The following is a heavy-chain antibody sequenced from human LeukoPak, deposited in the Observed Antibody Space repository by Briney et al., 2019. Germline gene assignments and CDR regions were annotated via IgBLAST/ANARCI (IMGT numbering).Heavy chain of an antibody. D-gene: IGHD3-9*01. CDR3: ARMARDDFDWLLGDYMDV. V-gene: IGHV1-8*02. CDR1: GYTFTSYD. Sequence: ASVKVSCKASGYTFTSYDINWVRQATGQGLEWMGWMNPNSGNTGYAQKFQGRVTMTRNTSISTAYMELSSLRSEDTAVYYCARMARDDFDWLLGDYMDVWGKGTTVTVS. J-gene: IGHJ6*03. CDR2: MNPNSGNT.